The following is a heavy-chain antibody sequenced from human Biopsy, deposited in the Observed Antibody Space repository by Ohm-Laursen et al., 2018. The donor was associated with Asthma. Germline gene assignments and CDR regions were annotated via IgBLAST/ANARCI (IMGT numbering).Heavy chain of an antibody. J-gene: IGHJ4*02. Sequence: TLSLTRSMYGLSSSAYYWTWIRQHPGKGLEWIGFIYYSGSTYYNPSLKSRVSISIDTSKNQFSLKLSSVTAADTAVYYCARAQDYYDSRGYYRSFDYWGQGTLVTVSS. D-gene: IGHD3-22*01. CDR2: IYYSGST. V-gene: IGHV4-31*03. CDR1: GLSSSAYY. CDR3: ARAQDYYDSRGYYRSFDY.